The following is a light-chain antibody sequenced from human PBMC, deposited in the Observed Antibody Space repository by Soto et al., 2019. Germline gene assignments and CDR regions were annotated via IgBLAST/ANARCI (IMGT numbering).Light chain of an antibody. CDR2: DAS. CDR3: HQRGNWPHT. V-gene: IGKV3-11*01. CDR1: QSVSSL. J-gene: IGKJ3*01. Sequence: EIVLTQSPATLSLSPGERATLSCRASQSVSSLLAWYQQKPGQPPRLLIYDASNRATGIPARFSGSGSGTDLILTSSSLVPEDFAAYYCHQRGNWPHTFSPGTKVDI.